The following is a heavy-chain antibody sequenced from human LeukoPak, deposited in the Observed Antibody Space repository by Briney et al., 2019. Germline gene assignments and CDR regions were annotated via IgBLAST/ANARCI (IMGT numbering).Heavy chain of an antibody. J-gene: IGHJ4*02. V-gene: IGHV3-30*18. CDR2: ISYDGNNK. CDR3: AKDWVVRGVISY. Sequence: PGGSLRLSCAASGFTFSGYWMHWVRQAPGKGLEWVAGISYDGNNKYYAESVKGRFTISRDNSKNTLYLQMNSLRAEDTAVYYCAKDWVVRGVISYWGQGTLVTVSS. D-gene: IGHD3-10*01. CDR1: GFTFSGYW.